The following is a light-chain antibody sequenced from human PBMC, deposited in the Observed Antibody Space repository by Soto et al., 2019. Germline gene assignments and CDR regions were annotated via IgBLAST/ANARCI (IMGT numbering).Light chain of an antibody. CDR2: SAS. J-gene: IGKJ2*03. V-gene: IGKV1-39*01. CDR1: RSISTY. Sequence: DVPMTQSPSSLSASVGDRVTITCRASRSISTYLNWYQQKSGKAPNLLIYSASILQSGVPSRFSASGSGRDFTLTISSVQPEDFATYYCQQSYSTPHISFGQGTKLELK. CDR3: QQSYSTPHIS.